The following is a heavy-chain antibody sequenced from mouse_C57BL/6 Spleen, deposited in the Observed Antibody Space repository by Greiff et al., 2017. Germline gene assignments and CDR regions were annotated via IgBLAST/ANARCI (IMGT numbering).Heavy chain of an antibody. CDR3: TRGGGNFLMDY. J-gene: IGHJ4*01. D-gene: IGHD2-1*01. CDR2: ISSGGDYI. V-gene: IGHV5-9-1*02. Sequence: EVKLVESGEGLVKPGGSLKLSCAASGFTFSSYAMSWVRQTPEKRLEWVAYISSGGDYIYYADTVKGRFTISRDNARNTLYLQRSRLKSEDTAMYYCTRGGGNFLMDYWGQGTSVTVSS. CDR1: GFTFSSYA.